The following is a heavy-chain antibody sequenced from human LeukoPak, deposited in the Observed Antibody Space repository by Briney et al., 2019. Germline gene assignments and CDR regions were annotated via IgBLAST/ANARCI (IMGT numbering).Heavy chain of an antibody. CDR3: ARDRRQKFDP. Sequence: GGSLRLSRAASRLTFRNYAMHWVRQAPGKGLEWVAVISSDGTNKDYADSVKGRFSISRDNSKNTLYLQMNRLRADDTAVYYCARDRRQKFDPWGQGTLASVSS. CDR2: ISSDGTNK. CDR1: RLTFRNYA. J-gene: IGHJ5*02. V-gene: IGHV3-30*04.